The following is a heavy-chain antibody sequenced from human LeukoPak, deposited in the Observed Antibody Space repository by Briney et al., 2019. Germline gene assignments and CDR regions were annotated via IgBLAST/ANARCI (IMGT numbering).Heavy chain of an antibody. CDR3: AKVTSSWNYFDY. CDR1: RFTFSTYA. V-gene: IGHV3-23*01. D-gene: IGHD6-13*01. CDR2: FSGSGGRT. J-gene: IGHJ4*02. Sequence: GGSPRLSCAASRFTFSTYAMSWVRQAPGKGLEWVSTFSGSGGRTYYADSVKGRFTISRDNSKNTLYLQMNSLRAEDTAVYYCAKVTSSWNYFDYWGQGAPVTVSS.